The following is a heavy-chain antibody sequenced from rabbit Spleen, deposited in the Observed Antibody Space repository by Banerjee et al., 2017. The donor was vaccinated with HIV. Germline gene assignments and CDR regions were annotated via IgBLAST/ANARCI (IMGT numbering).Heavy chain of an antibody. V-gene: IGHV1S45*01. CDR1: GFSFSDRDV. Sequence: QEQLEASGGGLVKPEGFLTLTCKASGFSFSDRDVMCWVRQAPGKGLEWIGIIYAARGTTDYASWVNGRFTISSDNAQTTVDLKMTSLTAADTATYFCARAIVPWLGLTRLDLWGPGTLVTVS. CDR3: ARAIVPWLGLTRLDL. J-gene: IGHJ3*01. D-gene: IGHD4-1*01. CDR2: IYAARGTT.